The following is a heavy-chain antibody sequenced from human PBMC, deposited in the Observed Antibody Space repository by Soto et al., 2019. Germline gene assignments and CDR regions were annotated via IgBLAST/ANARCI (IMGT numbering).Heavy chain of an antibody. J-gene: IGHJ4*02. Sequence: GGSLRLSCAASGFTFNTFAMGWVRQDPGKGLNWVSLISDNSRATYYTDSVKGRFTISRDNSKNTLYLEMNSLRAEDTAVYYCATQDFRETGTTWGQGTLVTVSS. D-gene: IGHD1-1*01. CDR3: ATQDFRETGTT. CDR1: GFTFNTFA. V-gene: IGHV3-23*01. CDR2: ISDNSRAT.